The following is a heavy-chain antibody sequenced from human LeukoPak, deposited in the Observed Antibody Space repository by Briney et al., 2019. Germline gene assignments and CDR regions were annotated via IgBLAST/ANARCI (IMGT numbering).Heavy chain of an antibody. J-gene: IGHJ5*02. Sequence: PGGSLRLSCAASGFTFNQHSMSWIRQAPGKGLEWLSYISRNGGAVHYADSVEGRFTISRDNAKNSLSLQMNGLRTDDTAVYLCARDSSLIGGFDTWGRGTLVTVSS. CDR1: GFTFNQHS. CDR2: ISRNGGAV. D-gene: IGHD2-8*01. CDR3: ARDSSLIGGFDT. V-gene: IGHV3-11*01.